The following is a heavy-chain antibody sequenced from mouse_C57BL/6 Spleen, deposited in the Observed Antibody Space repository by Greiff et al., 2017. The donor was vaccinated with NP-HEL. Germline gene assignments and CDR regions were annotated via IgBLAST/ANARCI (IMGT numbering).Heavy chain of an antibody. J-gene: IGHJ1*03. CDR3: ARSPPDGDLYWYFDV. D-gene: IGHD2-13*01. Sequence: QVQLQQPGAELVMPGASVKLSCKASGYTFTSYWMHWVKQRPGPGLEWIGEIDPSDSSTNYNQKFKGKSTLTVDKSSSTAYMQLSSLTSEDSAVYYCARSPPDGDLYWYFDVGGTGTTVTVSS. CDR1: GYTFTSYW. CDR2: IDPSDSST. V-gene: IGHV1-69*01.